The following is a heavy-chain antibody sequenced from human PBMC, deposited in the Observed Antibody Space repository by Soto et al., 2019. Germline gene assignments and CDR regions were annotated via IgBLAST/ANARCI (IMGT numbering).Heavy chain of an antibody. D-gene: IGHD6-13*01. J-gene: IGHJ4*02. Sequence: QVQLVESGGGLVKPGGSLRLSCAASGFTFSDYYMSWIRQAPGKGLEWVSYISSSSSYTNYADSVKGRFTISRDNAKNSLYLQMNSLRAEDTAVYYCASFALYSSSWYVGYWGQGTLVTVSS. CDR3: ASFALYSSSWYVGY. CDR1: GFTFSDYY. V-gene: IGHV3-11*05. CDR2: ISSSSSYT.